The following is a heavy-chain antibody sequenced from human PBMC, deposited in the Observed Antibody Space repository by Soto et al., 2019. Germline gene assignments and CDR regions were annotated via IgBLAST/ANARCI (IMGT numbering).Heavy chain of an antibody. D-gene: IGHD3-16*01. J-gene: IGHJ6*02. CDR3: ARGLGATGYYYHYGMDV. V-gene: IGHV4-4*07. CDR2: IYATGTT. Sequence: SETLSLTCTVSCASIRGFYWSWIRKSAGKGLEWIGRIYATGTTKYNPSLKSRVTISLDTSKSQFSLKLSSVTAADTAVFYCARGLGATGYYYHYGMDVWGQGTTVTVSS. CDR1: CASIRGFY.